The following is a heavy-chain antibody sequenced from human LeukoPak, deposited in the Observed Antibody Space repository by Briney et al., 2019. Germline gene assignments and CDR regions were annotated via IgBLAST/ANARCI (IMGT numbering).Heavy chain of an antibody. J-gene: IGHJ5*02. CDR1: GYTFTGYY. Sequence: GASVKVSCKASGYTFTGYYMHWVRQAPGQGLEWMGWINPNSGGTNYAQKFQGWVTMTRDTSISTAYMELSSLRSEDTAVYYCARASRAMVRAKKKGGWFDPWGQGTLVTVSS. D-gene: IGHD3-10*01. CDR3: ARASRAMVRAKKKGGWFDP. CDR2: INPNSGGT. V-gene: IGHV1-2*04.